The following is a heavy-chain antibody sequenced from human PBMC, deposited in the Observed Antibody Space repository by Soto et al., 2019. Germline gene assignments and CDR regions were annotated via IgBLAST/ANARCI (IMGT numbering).Heavy chain of an antibody. Sequence: QVQLQESGPGLVKPSQTLSLTCTVSGGSISSGGYYWSWIRQHPGKGLEWIGYIYYSGSTYYNPSLKSRVTISVDTSKNQFSLKLSSVTAADTAVYYCARDPVVAGRVVVDYWGQGTLVTVSS. CDR2: IYYSGST. V-gene: IGHV4-31*03. CDR3: ARDPVVAGRVVVDY. J-gene: IGHJ4*02. CDR1: GGSISSGGYY. D-gene: IGHD2-15*01.